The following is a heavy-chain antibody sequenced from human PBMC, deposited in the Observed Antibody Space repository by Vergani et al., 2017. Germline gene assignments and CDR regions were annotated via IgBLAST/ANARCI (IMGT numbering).Heavy chain of an antibody. V-gene: IGHV3-30*18. J-gene: IGHJ4*02. Sequence: QVKLVESGGGVVQPGRSLRLSCAASGFTFSSYGMHWVRQAPGKGLEWVAVISYDGSNKYYADSVKGRFTISRDNSKNTLYLQMNSLRAEDTAVSYCAKSGYGEGFDYWGQGTLVTVSS. CDR1: GFTFSSYG. CDR2: ISYDGSNK. CDR3: AKSGYGEGFDY. D-gene: IGHD5-12*01.